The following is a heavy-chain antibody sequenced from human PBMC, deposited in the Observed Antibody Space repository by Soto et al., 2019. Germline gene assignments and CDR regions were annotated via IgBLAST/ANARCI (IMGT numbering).Heavy chain of an antibody. Sequence: SETLSLTCSVSGGSIDSVNYYWSWIRQPPEKVVEWIGYVYYSGTSNCNPFLTSRVTLSQHKFKTHLSLKMNSVTAADTGIYYCERGVTAPPNDFDPWGQGTLVTVSS. CDR1: GGSIDSVNYY. CDR3: ERGVTAPPNDFDP. CDR2: VYYSGTS. D-gene: IGHD1-1*01. J-gene: IGHJ5*02. V-gene: IGHV4-61*03.